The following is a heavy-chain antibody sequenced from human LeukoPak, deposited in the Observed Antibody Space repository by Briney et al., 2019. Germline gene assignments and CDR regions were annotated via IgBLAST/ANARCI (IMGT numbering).Heavy chain of an antibody. V-gene: IGHV1-69*13. CDR2: IIPIFGTA. Sequence: ASVKVSCKASGGTFSSYAISWVRQAPGQGLEWMGGIIPIFGTANYAQKFQGRVTITADESTSTAYMELSSLRSEDTAVYYCARDQNSMGMVWGQGTLVTASS. D-gene: IGHD3-10*01. CDR1: GGTFSSYA. J-gene: IGHJ4*02. CDR3: ARDQNSMGMV.